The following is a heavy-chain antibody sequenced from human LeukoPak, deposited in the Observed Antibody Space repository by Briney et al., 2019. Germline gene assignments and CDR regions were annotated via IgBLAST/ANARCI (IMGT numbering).Heavy chain of an antibody. CDR1: GYSLTSYW. CDR3: ARGEGSGYYHPFGY. J-gene: IGHJ4*02. D-gene: IGHD3-22*01. Sequence: GESLKISCKGCGYSLTSYWLGWVRQMPGKGLEWRGSIYPADSHTRCRPSFQGQVTISADKSISTDYLQWSSLKASDTAMYYCARGEGSGYYHPFGYWGQGTLVTVSS. CDR2: IYPADSHT. V-gene: IGHV5-51*01.